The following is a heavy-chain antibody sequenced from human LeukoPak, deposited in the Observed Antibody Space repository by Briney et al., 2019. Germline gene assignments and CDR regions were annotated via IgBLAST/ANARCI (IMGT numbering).Heavy chain of an antibody. Sequence: GGSLRLSCVASGIPFSDYYMNWIRQAPGKGLEWISYISSSSSYRDYAASVKGRFTISRDNAKNVLYLQMNSLRVEDTAVYYCAAGTAADYWGLGTLVAVSS. CDR2: ISSSSSYR. V-gene: IGHV3-11*03. J-gene: IGHJ4*02. CDR3: AAGTAADY. D-gene: IGHD6-13*01. CDR1: GIPFSDYY.